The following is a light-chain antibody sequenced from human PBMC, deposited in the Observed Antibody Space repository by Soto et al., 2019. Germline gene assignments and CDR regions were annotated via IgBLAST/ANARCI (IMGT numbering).Light chain of an antibody. V-gene: IGKV1-5*01. CDR1: QSISSW. J-gene: IGKJ2*01. CDR2: DAS. CDR3: QQYNSYPYT. Sequence: DIQMTQSPSTLSASVGDRVTITCRASQSISSWLAWYQQKPGKAPKLLIYDASSLESGHPSRFSGSRSATEFTLTTSSLQPDDFATYYGQQYNSYPYTFGQGTKLDIK.